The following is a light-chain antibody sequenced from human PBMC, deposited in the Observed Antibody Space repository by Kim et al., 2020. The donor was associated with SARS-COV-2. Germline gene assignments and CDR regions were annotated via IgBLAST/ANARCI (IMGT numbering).Light chain of an antibody. Sequence: DIQMNQSPSTLSAFVGDRVTMTCRASQSVDGWLAWYQQKPGKAPRLQIYQASKLASGVPSRFSGSGSGTDFTLTVSNLQSDDSAVYYCKQYETYWTFGPGTKVDIK. CDR3: KQYETYWT. CDR2: QAS. CDR1: QSVDGW. V-gene: IGKV1-5*03. J-gene: IGKJ1*01.